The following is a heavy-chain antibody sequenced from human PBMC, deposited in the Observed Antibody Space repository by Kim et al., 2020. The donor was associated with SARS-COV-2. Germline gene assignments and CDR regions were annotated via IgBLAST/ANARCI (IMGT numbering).Heavy chain of an antibody. CDR3: AKGGYYDSSGWGPFDY. CDR2: ISWNSGSI. CDR1: GFTFDDYA. Sequence: GGSLRHSCAASGFTFDDYAMHWVRQAPGKGLEWVSGISWNSGSIGYADSVKGRFTISRDNAKNSLYLQMNSLRAEDTALYYCAKGGYYDSSGWGPFDYWG. D-gene: IGHD3-22*01. J-gene: IGHJ4*01. V-gene: IGHV3-9*01.